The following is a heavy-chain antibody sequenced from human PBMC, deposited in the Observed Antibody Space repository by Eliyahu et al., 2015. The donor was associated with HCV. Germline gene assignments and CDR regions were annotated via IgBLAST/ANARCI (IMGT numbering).Heavy chain of an antibody. V-gene: IGHV3-30*18. D-gene: IGHD1-26*01. CDR2: IXYDGSNK. Sequence: QVQLVESGGGVVQPGRSLRLSCAASRFSFSSYGMHWVRQAPGKGLXWVAFIXYDGSNKYYADSMKGRFTISRDNSKNTLYLQLNSLRAKDTAVYYCAKDPTGDGGTYAHFDYWGQGTLVTVSS. CDR3: AKDPTGDGGTYAHFDY. J-gene: IGHJ4*02. CDR1: RFSFSSYG.